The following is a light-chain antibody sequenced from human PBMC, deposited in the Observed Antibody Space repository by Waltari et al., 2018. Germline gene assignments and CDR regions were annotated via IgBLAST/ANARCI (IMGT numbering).Light chain of an antibody. Sequence: EILLPHSPAPLSLSGGTSTTLSYTDSHSVNNYLNWYQQKPGQAPRLLIYVASNRATGIPARFSGSGFGTDFTLTISSLEPEDFAVYYCQQRSSGPWTFGQGTKVEIK. V-gene: IGKV3-11*01. CDR2: VAS. CDR3: QQRSSGPWT. J-gene: IGKJ1*01. CDR1: HSVNNY.